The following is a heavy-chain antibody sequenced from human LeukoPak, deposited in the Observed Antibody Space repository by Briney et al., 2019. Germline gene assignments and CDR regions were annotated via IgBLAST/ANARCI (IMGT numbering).Heavy chain of an antibody. Sequence: SVKVSCKASGFTFTSSAMQCVRQARGQRLEWIGWIVVGSGNTNYAQKFQERVTITRDMSTSTAYMELSSLRSEDTAVYYCAAVQPITMIGDAFDIWGQGTMVTVSS. CDR1: GFTFTSSA. V-gene: IGHV1-58*02. CDR2: IVVGSGNT. J-gene: IGHJ3*02. D-gene: IGHD3-22*01. CDR3: AAVQPITMIGDAFDI.